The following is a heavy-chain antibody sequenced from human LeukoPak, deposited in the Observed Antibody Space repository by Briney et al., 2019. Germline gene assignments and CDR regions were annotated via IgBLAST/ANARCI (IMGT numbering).Heavy chain of an antibody. J-gene: IGHJ6*03. CDR1: GGSISSGSYY. CDR2: IYTSGST. Sequence: SETLSLTCTVSGGSISSGSYYWSWIRQPAGKGLEWIGRIYTSGSTNYNPSLKSRVTISVDTSKNQFSLKLSSVTAADTAVYYCVGSADRVIRGAPPYYYYYMDVWGKGTTVTVSS. D-gene: IGHD3-10*01. CDR3: VGSADRVIRGAPPYYYYYMDV. V-gene: IGHV4-61*02.